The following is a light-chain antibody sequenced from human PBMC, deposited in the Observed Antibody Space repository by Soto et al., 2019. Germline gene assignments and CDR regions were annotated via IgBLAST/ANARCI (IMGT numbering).Light chain of an antibody. CDR1: QSVSSY. CDR2: DAS. J-gene: IGKJ5*01. CDR3: QQRSNWPPIT. V-gene: IGKV3-11*01. Sequence: IVMTQSPATLSVSPGERATLSCRASQSVSSYLAWYQQKPGQAPRLLLYDASNRATGIPARFSGSGSGTDFTPTISSLEPQDFAVYYCQQRSNWPPITCGQGTRREIK.